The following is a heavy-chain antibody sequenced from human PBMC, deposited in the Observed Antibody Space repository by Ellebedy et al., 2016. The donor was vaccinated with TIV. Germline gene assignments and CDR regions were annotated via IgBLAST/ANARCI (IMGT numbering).Heavy chain of an antibody. J-gene: IGHJ4*02. CDR2: ISYDGNNK. D-gene: IGHD1-26*01. Sequence: GGSLRLSXAASGFTFSNYAMNWVRQAPGKGLEWVAFISYDGNNKYYADSVKGRFTLSRDNSKNTLYLEMNNLRAEDTAVYYCARDRSYGPTYWGQGTLVTVSS. CDR3: ARDRSYGPTY. V-gene: IGHV3-30*04. CDR1: GFTFSNYA.